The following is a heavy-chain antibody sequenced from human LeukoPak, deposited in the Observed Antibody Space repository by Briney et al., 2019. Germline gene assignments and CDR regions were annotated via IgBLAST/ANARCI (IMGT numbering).Heavy chain of an antibody. V-gene: IGHV4-38-2*02. D-gene: IGHD3-22*01. J-gene: IGHJ4*02. CDR2: IYHSGST. CDR3: ARHLFGSGYYPDY. Sequence: SETLSLTCTVSGYSISSGYYWGWIRQPPGKGLEWIGSIYHSGSTYYNPSLKSRVTISVDTSKNQFSLKLTSVTATDTAVYYCARHLFGSGYYPDYWGQGTLVTVSS. CDR1: GYSISSGYY.